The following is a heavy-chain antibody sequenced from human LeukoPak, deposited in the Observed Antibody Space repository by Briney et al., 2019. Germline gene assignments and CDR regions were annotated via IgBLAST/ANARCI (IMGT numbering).Heavy chain of an antibody. Sequence: GSLRLSCAASGFTFSSYAMSWVRQPPGKGLEWIGEINHSGSTNYNPSLKSRVTISVDTSKNQFSLKLSSVTAADTAVYYCARRRLRYFDWLEGDYYYYMDVWGKGTTVTISS. J-gene: IGHJ6*03. V-gene: IGHV4-34*01. CDR1: GFTFSSYA. CDR2: INHSGST. CDR3: ARRRLRYFDWLEGDYYYYMDV. D-gene: IGHD3-9*01.